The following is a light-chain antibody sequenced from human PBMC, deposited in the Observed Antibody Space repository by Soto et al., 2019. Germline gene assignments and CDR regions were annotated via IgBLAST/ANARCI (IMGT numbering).Light chain of an antibody. Sequence: QAVVTQPPSASGTPGQRVTISCSGSSSNIGSNNVNWYQQLPGTAPKLLMYSNDKRPSGVPDRFSGSKSGTSASLAISGLQSEDEAEHYCAAWDDSLNGPGVVFGGGTKLTVL. CDR1: SSNIGSNN. J-gene: IGLJ2*01. CDR2: SND. V-gene: IGLV1-44*01. CDR3: AAWDDSLNGPGVV.